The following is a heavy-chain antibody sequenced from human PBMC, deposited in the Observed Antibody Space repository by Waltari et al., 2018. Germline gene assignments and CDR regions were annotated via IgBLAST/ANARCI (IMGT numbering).Heavy chain of an antibody. J-gene: IGHJ4*02. CDR3: VSVHLRYRVGPGDF. CDR2: ISYDGNTK. D-gene: IGHD2-2*02. CDR1: GSTVSSYA. V-gene: IGHV3-30*15. Sequence: QVQLAESGGGVAQSGQSLTLSCLPRGSTVSSYALNWVRQAPGKGLQWLAVISYDGNTKYYDDSVKGRVTISRDNIQNKVILQLGSLRPEDTGVYFCVSVHLRYRVGPGDFWGQGTLVTVSS.